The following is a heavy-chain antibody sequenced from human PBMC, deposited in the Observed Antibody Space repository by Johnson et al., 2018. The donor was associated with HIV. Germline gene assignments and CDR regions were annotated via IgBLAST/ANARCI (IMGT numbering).Heavy chain of an antibody. J-gene: IGHJ3*02. V-gene: IGHV3-74*01. CDR2: INTAGGSP. CDR3: AREGPSERAGFDI. Sequence: VQLVESGGGLVQPGGSLRLSCAVSGFTFNTYWMHWVRQAPGKGLVWVARINTAGGSPSSLDSVKGRFTVSRDNAKNTLYLQMNSLRADDTAVYYCAREGPSERAGFDIWGQGTMVTVSS. CDR1: GFTFNTYW.